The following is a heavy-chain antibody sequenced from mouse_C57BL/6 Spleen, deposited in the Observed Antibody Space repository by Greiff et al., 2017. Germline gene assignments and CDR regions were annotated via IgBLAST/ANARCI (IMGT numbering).Heavy chain of an antibody. D-gene: IGHD4-1*01. V-gene: IGHV5-4*01. CDR1: GFTFSSYA. CDR3: ARDRVTGSFAY. J-gene: IGHJ3*01. CDR2: ISDGGSYT. Sequence: EVKLVESGGGLVKPGGSLKLSCAASGFTFSSYAMSWVRQTPEKRLEWVATISDGGSYTYYPDNVKGRFTISRDNAKNNLYLQMSHLKSEDTAMYYCARDRVTGSFAYWGQGTLVTVSA.